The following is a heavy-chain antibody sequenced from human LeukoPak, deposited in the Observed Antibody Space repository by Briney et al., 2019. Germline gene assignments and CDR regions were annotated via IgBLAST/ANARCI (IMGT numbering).Heavy chain of an antibody. Sequence: GESLKLSCTGSGYSFTIYWIGWVRQMPGKGLEWMGVIYPGDSDTRYSPSFQGQVTISADKSISTAYLQWSSLKASDTAMYYCAAASGIAAAEGWYNWFDPWGQGTLVTVSS. CDR2: IYPGDSDT. D-gene: IGHD6-13*01. CDR1: GYSFTIYW. V-gene: IGHV5-51*01. CDR3: AAASGIAAAEGWYNWFDP. J-gene: IGHJ5*02.